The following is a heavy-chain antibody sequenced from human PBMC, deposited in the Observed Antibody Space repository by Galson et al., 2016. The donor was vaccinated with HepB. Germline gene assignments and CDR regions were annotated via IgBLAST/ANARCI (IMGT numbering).Heavy chain of an antibody. CDR1: GYTFTGYY. J-gene: IGHJ4*01. CDR3: ARVGGYYLYHFDY. CDR2: INPNGGGT. V-gene: IGHV1-2*02. D-gene: IGHD3-22*01. Sequence: SVKVSCKASGYTFTGYYLHWVRQAPGQGLEWMGWINPNGGGTHYAQKFQGRVIMTRDTSISTVYMELRRLRSDDTAVYFCARVGGYYLYHFDYWGQGNLVTVSS.